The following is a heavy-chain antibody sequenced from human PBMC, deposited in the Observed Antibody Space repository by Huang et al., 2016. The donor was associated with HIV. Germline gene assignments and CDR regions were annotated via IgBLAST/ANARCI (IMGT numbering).Heavy chain of an antibody. CDR1: GGSFSGYY. D-gene: IGHD4-4*01. V-gene: IGHV4-34*01. CDR2: INHSGST. J-gene: IGHJ3*02. CDR3: AILVVTPRFAFDI. Sequence: QVQLQQWGAGLLKPSETLSLTCAVYGGSFSGYYWSGIRQPPGKGLEWIGEINHSGSTNYNPSLKSRVTISVDTSKNQFSLKLSSVTAADTAVYYCAILVVTPRFAFDIWGQGTMVTVSS.